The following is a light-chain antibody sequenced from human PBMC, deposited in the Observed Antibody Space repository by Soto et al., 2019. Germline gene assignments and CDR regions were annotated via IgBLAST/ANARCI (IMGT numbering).Light chain of an antibody. V-gene: IGKV1-5*01. Sequence: DIQMTHSPSTLSASVGDRVTITCRASQSISSWLAWYQQKPGKAPKLLIYDASSLESGVPSRFSGSGSVTEFTLSISSLQPDDFATYYCQQYNSYSTFGQGNTLEIK. CDR3: QQYNSYST. CDR2: DAS. CDR1: QSISSW. J-gene: IGKJ2*01.